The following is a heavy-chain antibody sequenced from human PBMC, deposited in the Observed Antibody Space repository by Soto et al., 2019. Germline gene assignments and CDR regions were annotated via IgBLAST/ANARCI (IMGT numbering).Heavy chain of an antibody. CDR3: ARNDYGDLSDFDS. J-gene: IGHJ4*02. D-gene: IGHD4-17*01. CDR2: IYYSGST. CDR1: GGSISSYY. Sequence: SETLSLTCTVSGGSISSYYWSWIRKPPGKGLEWIGYIYYSGSTNYNPSLKSRVTISVDTSKNQFSLKLSSVTASDTVVYYCARNDYGDLSDFDSWGQAPLVTV. V-gene: IGHV4-59*01.